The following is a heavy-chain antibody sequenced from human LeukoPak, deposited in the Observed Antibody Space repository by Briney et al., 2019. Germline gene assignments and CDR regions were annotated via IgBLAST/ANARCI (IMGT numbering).Heavy chain of an antibody. V-gene: IGHV3-23*01. Sequence: GGSLRLSCAASGFTFSSYAMSWVRQAPGKGLEWVSAISGSGGSTYYADSVKGRFTISRDNSKNTLYLQMNSLRAEDTAVYYCARAYCGGDCYSIDYWGQGTLVTVFS. CDR1: GFTFSSYA. CDR3: ARAYCGGDCYSIDY. CDR2: ISGSGGST. J-gene: IGHJ4*02. D-gene: IGHD2-21*02.